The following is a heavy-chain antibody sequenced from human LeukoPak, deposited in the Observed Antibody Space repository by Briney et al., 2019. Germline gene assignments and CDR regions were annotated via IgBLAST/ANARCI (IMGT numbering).Heavy chain of an antibody. CDR2: IYYSGST. J-gene: IGHJ4*02. CDR3: ARSKLELLDY. V-gene: IGHV4-39*01. Sequence: PSETLSLTCTVSGGSISSSSYYWGWIRQPPGKGLEWIGSIYYSGSTYYNPSLKSRVTISVDTSKNQFSLRLSSVTAADTAVYYCARSKLELLDYWGQGILVTVSS. D-gene: IGHD1-7*01. CDR1: GGSISSSSYY.